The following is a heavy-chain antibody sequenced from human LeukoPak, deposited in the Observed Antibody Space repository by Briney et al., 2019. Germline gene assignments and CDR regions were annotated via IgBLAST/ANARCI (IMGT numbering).Heavy chain of an antibody. J-gene: IGHJ4*02. CDR1: GSLFTSYW. D-gene: IGHD5-12*01. CDR3: ARVYSGYGGEDY. CDR2: IYPGDSDT. Sequence: GASLQISGEGAGSLFTSYWIGWARPLAGKGLEWMGIIYPGDSDTRYSPSFQGQVPISVDKSIGTAYLQWSSLKASDTAMYYCARVYSGYGGEDYWGQGTLVTVSS. V-gene: IGHV5-51*01.